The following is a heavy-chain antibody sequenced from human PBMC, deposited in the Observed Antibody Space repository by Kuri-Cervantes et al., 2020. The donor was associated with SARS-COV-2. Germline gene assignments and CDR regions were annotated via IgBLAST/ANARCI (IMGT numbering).Heavy chain of an antibody. CDR3: AGEGRSARQAYYYYMDV. D-gene: IGHD6-25*01. V-gene: IGHV4-39*02. CDR2: IYYSGST. Sequence: AGSLRLSCTVYGGSISSSSYYWGWIRQHPGKGLEWVGSIYYSGSTYYNPSLKSRVAISVDTSKNHFSLKLSSVTAADTAVYYCAGEGRSARQAYYYYMDVWGKGTTVTVSS. J-gene: IGHJ6*03. CDR1: GGSISSSSYY.